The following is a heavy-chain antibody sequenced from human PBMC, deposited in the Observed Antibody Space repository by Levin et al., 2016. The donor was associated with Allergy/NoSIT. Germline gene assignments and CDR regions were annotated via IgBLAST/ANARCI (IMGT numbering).Heavy chain of an antibody. CDR1: GFTFSSYG. CDR3: ARGPYSSGSYSLGFYGMDV. J-gene: IGHJ6*02. D-gene: IGHD6-25*01. CDR2: IWYDGSQK. V-gene: IGHV3-33*01. Sequence: GESLKISCEASGFTFSSYGMHWVRQAPGKGLEWVAVIWYDGSQKYYADSVEGRFSISRDNSVNTLYLQVNNLRAEDTAIYYCARGPYSSGSYSLGFYGMDVWGQGTTVTVSS.